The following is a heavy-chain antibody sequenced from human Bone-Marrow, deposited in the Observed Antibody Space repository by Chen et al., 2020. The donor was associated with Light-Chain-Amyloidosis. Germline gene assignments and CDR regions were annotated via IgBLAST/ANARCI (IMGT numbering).Heavy chain of an antibody. D-gene: IGHD2-21*02. J-gene: IGHJ4*02. CDR3: AKDPGDRRGENYFEY. CDR1: GFTFNNYG. Sequence: EVQLVESGGGLVQPGGSLRLSCVASGFTFNNYGVSWVRQAPGKGPEWVSIISGNGGTTFYSDSVKGRFTISRDNSKNTLYLDMNSLRVVDTAVYYCAKDPGDRRGENYFEYWGQGTVVTVSS. V-gene: IGHV3-23*04. CDR2: ISGNGGTT.